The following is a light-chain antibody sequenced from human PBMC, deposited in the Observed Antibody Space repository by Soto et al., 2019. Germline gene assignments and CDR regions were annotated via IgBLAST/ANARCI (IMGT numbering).Light chain of an antibody. CDR1: QSISSW. Sequence: DIQMTQSPSTLSASVGDRVTITCRASQSISSWLAWYQQKPGKAPKLLIYDASSLESGVPSRFSRSGSGTEFTLTISSLQPDDFATYYCQQYNSHSYTFGQGTKLEIK. J-gene: IGKJ2*01. V-gene: IGKV1-5*01. CDR3: QQYNSHSYT. CDR2: DAS.